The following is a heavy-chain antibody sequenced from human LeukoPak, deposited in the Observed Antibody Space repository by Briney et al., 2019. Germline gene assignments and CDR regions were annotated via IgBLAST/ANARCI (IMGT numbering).Heavy chain of an antibody. CDR3: ARRQTSSSGWYGY. V-gene: IGHV4-4*02. J-gene: IGHJ4*02. Sequence: SGTLSLTCAVSGGSISSSNWWSWVRQPPGKGLEWIGEIYHSGSTNYNPSLKSRVTISVDTSKNQFSLKLSSVTAADTAVYYCARRQTSSSGWYGYWGQGTLVTVSS. CDR2: IYHSGST. D-gene: IGHD6-19*01. CDR1: GGSISSSNW.